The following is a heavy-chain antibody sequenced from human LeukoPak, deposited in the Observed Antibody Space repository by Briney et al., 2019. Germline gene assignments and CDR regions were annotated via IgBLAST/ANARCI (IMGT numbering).Heavy chain of an antibody. CDR3: ARDNSPSDGYILFDD. CDR2: IYPNGYT. J-gene: IGHJ5*02. Sequence: GGSLRLPCAASGFTVSGNYMNWVRQAPGKGLEWVSIIYPNGYTYYADSVKGRFTISRDNSKNTLYLQMNSLRAEDTALYFCARDNSPSDGYILFDDWGQGTLVTVSS. CDR1: GFTVSGNY. D-gene: IGHD5-24*01. V-gene: IGHV3-53*01.